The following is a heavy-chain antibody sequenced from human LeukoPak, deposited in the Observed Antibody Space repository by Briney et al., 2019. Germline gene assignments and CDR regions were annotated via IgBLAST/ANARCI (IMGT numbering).Heavy chain of an antibody. Sequence: GGSLRLSCAASGFTFSRYDMHWVRQATGKGLEWVSAIGTAGDTYYPGSVKGRFTISRENAKNSLYLQMNSLRAGDTAVYYCARGSYGGYYYGMDVWGQGTTVTVSS. V-gene: IGHV3-13*01. J-gene: IGHJ6*02. D-gene: IGHD4-23*01. CDR3: ARGSYGGYYYGMDV. CDR2: IGTAGDT. CDR1: GFTFSRYD.